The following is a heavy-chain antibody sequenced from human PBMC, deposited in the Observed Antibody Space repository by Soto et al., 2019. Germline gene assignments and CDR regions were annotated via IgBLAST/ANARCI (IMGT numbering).Heavy chain of an antibody. Sequence: SGPTLVNPTQTLTLTCTFSGFSLSTRGVGVGWIRQPPGKALEWLAVIFWDDDKYYSTSLKTRLTISKDTSKNQVVLTMTNMDPVDTATYYCARMARGSDGMDVWGQGTTVTVSS. D-gene: IGHD3-10*01. CDR2: IFWDDDK. CDR1: GFSLSTRGVG. CDR3: ARMARGSDGMDV. J-gene: IGHJ6*02. V-gene: IGHV2-70*01.